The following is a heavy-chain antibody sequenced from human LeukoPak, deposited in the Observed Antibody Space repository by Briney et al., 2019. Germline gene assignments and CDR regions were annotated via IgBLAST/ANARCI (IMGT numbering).Heavy chain of an antibody. V-gene: IGHV3-48*01. D-gene: IGHD4-17*01. CDR1: GFTFSSYS. CDR3: AKKVSVTHFDY. Sequence: GRSLRLSCAASGFTFSSYSMNWVRQAPGKGLEWVSYISSSSSTIYYADSVKGRFTISRDNSKNTLYLQMNSLRAEDTAVYYCAKKVSVTHFDYWGQGTLVTVSS. J-gene: IGHJ4*02. CDR2: ISSSSSTI.